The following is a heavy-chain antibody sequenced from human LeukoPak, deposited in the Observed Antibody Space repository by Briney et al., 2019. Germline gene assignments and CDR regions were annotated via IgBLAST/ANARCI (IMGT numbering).Heavy chain of an antibody. CDR3: ARGWTSLDAFDI. D-gene: IGHD3/OR15-3a*01. V-gene: IGHV3-20*04. Sequence: PGGCLTLSCAASGFTFDDYGMSWVGQAPGKGLEGVSGINWNCGSIGYADSVKGRFTISRDNAKNSLYLQMNSLRAEDTALYYCARGWTSLDAFDIWGQGRMVTVSS. CDR1: GFTFDDYG. J-gene: IGHJ3*02. CDR2: INWNCGSI.